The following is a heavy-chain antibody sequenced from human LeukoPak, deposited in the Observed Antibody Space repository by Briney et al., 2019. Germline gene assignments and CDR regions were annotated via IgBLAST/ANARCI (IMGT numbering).Heavy chain of an antibody. CDR1: GGSISSYY. CDR3: ARVYYGSGSYFLFDY. D-gene: IGHD3-10*01. J-gene: IGHJ4*02. CDR2: IYYSGST. Sequence: SETLSLTCTVSGGSISSYYWSWIRQPPGKGLEWIGYIYYSGSTNYNPSLKSRVTISVDTSKNQFSLKLSSVIAADTAVYYCARVYYGSGSYFLFDYWGQGTLVTVSS. V-gene: IGHV4-59*01.